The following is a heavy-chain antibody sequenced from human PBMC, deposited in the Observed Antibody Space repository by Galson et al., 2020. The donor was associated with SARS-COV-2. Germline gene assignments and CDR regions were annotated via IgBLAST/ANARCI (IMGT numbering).Heavy chain of an antibody. Sequence: SETLSLTCTVSGGSISSGSYFWSWIRQPAGKGLEWIGRIHTSGSTNYSPSRKSRVTISLDTSKNQFPLKLSSVTAADTAVYYCARETIAAAGTCWFDPWGQGTLVTISS. J-gene: IGHJ5*02. CDR3: ARETIAAAGTCWFDP. V-gene: IGHV4-61*02. CDR1: GGSISSGSYF. D-gene: IGHD6-13*01. CDR2: IHTSGST.